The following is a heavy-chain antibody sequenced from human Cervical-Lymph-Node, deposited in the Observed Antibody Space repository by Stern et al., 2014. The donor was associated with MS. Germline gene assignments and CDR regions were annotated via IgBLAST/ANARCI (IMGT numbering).Heavy chain of an antibody. V-gene: IGHV7-4-1*02. CDR1: GYTFTKYT. CDR3: AREQWADGFDI. Sequence: MQLVESGSELKKPGASVNVSCKASGYTFTKYTINWVRQAPGQGLEWMGWINTNTGNSRYAQGFTGRFVFSLDTSVSTAYLHISSLETEDTAVYYCAREQWADGFDIWGQGTKVTISS. D-gene: IGHD2-8*01. J-gene: IGHJ3*02. CDR2: INTNTGNS.